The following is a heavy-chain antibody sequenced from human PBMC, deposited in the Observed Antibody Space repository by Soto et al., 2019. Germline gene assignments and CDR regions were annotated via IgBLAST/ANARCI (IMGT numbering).Heavy chain of an antibody. J-gene: IGHJ6*03. CDR2: IKQDGSEK. CDR3: ATLGYSYGHMKYYYYYYMDV. D-gene: IGHD5-18*01. CDR1: GFTFSSYW. Sequence: EVQLVESGGGLVQPGGSLRLSCAASGFTFSSYWMSWVRQAPGKGLEWVANIKQDGSEKYYVDSVKGGFTISRDNAKNSLYLQMNSLRAEDTAVYYCATLGYSYGHMKYYYYYYMDVWGKGTTVTVSS. V-gene: IGHV3-7*01.